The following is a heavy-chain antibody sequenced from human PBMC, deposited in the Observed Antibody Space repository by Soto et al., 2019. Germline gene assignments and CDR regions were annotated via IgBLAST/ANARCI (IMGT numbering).Heavy chain of an antibody. D-gene: IGHD4-4*01. CDR3: ARDPAIYSGKFDYGLDV. V-gene: IGHV3-48*03. Sequence: EVQLVATGGGLVQAGGSLRLFCAASGFTFSNYEMNWVRQAPGKGLEWVSYIGTSGRTIYYADSVKGRFTISRDNAKNSLYLQMNSLRAEDTAVYYCARDPAIYSGKFDYGLDVWGQGTTVTVSS. CDR1: GFTFSNYE. CDR2: IGTSGRTI. J-gene: IGHJ6*02.